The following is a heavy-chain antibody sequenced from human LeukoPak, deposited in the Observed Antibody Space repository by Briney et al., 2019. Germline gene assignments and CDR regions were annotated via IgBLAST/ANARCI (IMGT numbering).Heavy chain of an antibody. Sequence: SETLSLTCTVSGGSVISSSDDWGWIRQPPGKGLGWIGSIYYSGSTYYNPSLKSRVTISVDTSKNQFSLKLSSVTAADTAVYYCARIEYSSSIDPWGQGTLVTVSS. CDR3: ARIEYSSSIDP. D-gene: IGHD6-6*01. CDR1: GGSVISSSDD. CDR2: IYYSGST. V-gene: IGHV4-39*01. J-gene: IGHJ5*02.